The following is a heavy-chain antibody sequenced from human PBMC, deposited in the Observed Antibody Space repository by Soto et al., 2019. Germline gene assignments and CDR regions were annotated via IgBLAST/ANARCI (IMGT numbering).Heavy chain of an antibody. CDR1: GITFIYAW. Sequence: EVQLVESGGGLVKPGGSLRLSCAASGITFIYAWMDWVRQAPGKRLEWVGRIKSQASGGTIDYAAPVKGRFTISRDDSKHTVYLQMDSLKSEDTAVYYCTHLLSLSHPYSYLWGQGPQVTVSS. CDR2: IKSQASGGTI. V-gene: IGHV3-15*07. CDR3: THLLSLSHPYSYL. J-gene: IGHJ4*02. D-gene: IGHD2-21*01.